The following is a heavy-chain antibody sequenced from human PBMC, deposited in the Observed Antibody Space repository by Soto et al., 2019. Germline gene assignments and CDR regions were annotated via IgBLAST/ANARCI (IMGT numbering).Heavy chain of an antibody. CDR3: ARAGTSDYGGNPGPFDY. CDR1: GGTFSSYA. Sequence: SVKVSCKASGGTFSSYAISWVRQAPGQGLEWMGGIIPIFGTANYAQKFQGRVTITADESTSTAYMELSSLRSEDTAVYYCARAGTSDYGGNPGPFDYWGQGTLVTVSS. CDR2: IIPIFGTA. V-gene: IGHV1-69*13. J-gene: IGHJ4*02. D-gene: IGHD4-17*01.